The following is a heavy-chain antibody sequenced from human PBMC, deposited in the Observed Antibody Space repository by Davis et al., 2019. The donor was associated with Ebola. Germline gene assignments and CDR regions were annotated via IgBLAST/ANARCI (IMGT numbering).Heavy chain of an antibody. CDR1: GGSISSNY. D-gene: IGHD5-18*01. CDR2: IYYIGST. V-gene: IGHV4-59*12. CDR3: ARGRRYSYGPPRY. J-gene: IGHJ4*02. Sequence: SETLSLTCTVSGGSISSNYWSWIRQPPGKGLEWIGYIYYIGSTNYNPSLKSRVTISVDTSKNQFSLKLSSVTAADTAVYYCARGRRYSYGPPRYWGQGTLVTVSS.